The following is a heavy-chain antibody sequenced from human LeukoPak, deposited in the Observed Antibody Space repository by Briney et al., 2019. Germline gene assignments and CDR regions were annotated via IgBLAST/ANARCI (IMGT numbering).Heavy chain of an antibody. V-gene: IGHV4-38-2*02. CDR1: GFSISSDDC. CDR3: VRDGGFYYTASPNSWFDP. CDR2: ISNRWSP. J-gene: IGHJ5*02. D-gene: IGHD2-15*01. Sequence: SETLSLTCLVSGFSISSDDCWGWIRQPPGKGLEWIGSISNRWSPYYNPSLKSRVTMSVDTPNNHFSLRLSSVTAADTAVYYCVRDGGFYYTASPNSWFDPWGQGTLVTVSS.